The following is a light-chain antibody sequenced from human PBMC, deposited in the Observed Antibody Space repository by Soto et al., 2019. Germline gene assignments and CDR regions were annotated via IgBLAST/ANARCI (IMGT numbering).Light chain of an antibody. V-gene: IGLV1-40*01. J-gene: IGLJ1*01. CDR1: SSNIGAGYD. CDR3: QSYGSSLSGSHFV. Sequence: QSVLTQPPSVSGAPGQRVTISCTGSSSNIGAGYDVHWYQQLPGTAPKFLIYGNSNRPSGVPDRFSGSKSGTSASLTITGLQAEDEADYYCQSYGSSLSGSHFVFGTGTKVTVL. CDR2: GNS.